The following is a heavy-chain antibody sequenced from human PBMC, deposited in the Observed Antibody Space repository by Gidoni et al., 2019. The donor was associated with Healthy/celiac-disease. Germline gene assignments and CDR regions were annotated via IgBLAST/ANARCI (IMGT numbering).Heavy chain of an antibody. CDR1: GVTFTSYA. D-gene: IGHD5-12*01. Sequence: QVQLVQSWAEVKKPGSSVKVPCTASGVTFTSYAISWVRQAPGKGLEWMGGIIPIIGTANYAQKLQGRVTITADKSTSTAYMELSSLRSEDTAVYYCARVPGSGYDYAPVSSWGQGTLVTVSS. CDR3: ARVPGSGYDYAPVSS. CDR2: IIPIIGTA. V-gene: IGHV1-69*06. J-gene: IGHJ5*02.